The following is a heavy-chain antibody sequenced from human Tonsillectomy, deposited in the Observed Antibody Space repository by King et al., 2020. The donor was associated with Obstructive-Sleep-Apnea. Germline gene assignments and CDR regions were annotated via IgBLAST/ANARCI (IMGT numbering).Heavy chain of an antibody. V-gene: IGHV1-3*01. Sequence: QVQLVQSGAEVKKPGASVKVSCKASGYTFTSYAMHWVRQAPGQRLEWMGWINAGNGNTKYSQKFQGRVTITRDTSASTAYMELSSLRSEDTAVYYCAIVRVVPAAIWYYFDYWGQGTLVTVSS. CDR3: AIVRVVPAAIWYYFDY. J-gene: IGHJ4*02. D-gene: IGHD2-2*01. CDR1: GYTFTSYA. CDR2: INAGNGNT.